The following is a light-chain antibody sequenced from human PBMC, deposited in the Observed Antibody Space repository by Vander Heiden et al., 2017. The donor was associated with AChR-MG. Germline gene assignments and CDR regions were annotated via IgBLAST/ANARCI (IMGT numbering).Light chain of an antibody. J-gene: IGKJ1*01. CDR2: GTS. Sequence: DIVFTQSPGTLSLPPGERATLSCRTSQGVSSSYLAWYQQKPGQAPRLLVYGTSTRAAGVPDRFSGSGSGTDFTLTINRLDPEDFAVYYCQQYGGSPPWTFGQGTKVEIK. CDR3: QQYGGSPPWT. CDR1: QGVSSSY. V-gene: IGKV3-20*01.